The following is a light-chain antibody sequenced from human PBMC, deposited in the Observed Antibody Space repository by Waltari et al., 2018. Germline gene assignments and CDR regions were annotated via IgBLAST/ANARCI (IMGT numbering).Light chain of an antibody. CDR3: NSRDSSGNHHVV. Sequence: SSELTQDPAVSVALGQTVRITCQGDSLRSYYASWYQQKPGQAPVLVIYGKNNRPSGIPDRFSGSSSGNTASLTITGAQAEYEADYYCNSRDSSGNHHVVFGGGTKLTVL. J-gene: IGLJ2*01. CDR2: GKN. V-gene: IGLV3-19*01. CDR1: SLRSYY.